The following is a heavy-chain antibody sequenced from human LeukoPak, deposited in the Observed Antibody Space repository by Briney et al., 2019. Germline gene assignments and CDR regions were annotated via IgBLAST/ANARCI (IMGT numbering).Heavy chain of an antibody. V-gene: IGHV4-59*01. CDR3: AATYCSGGSCYYYYYYMDV. Sequence: SETLSLTCTVSGGSISSYYWSWIRQPPGKGLEWIGYIYYSGSTNYNPSLKSRVTISVDTSKNQFSLKLSSVTAADTAVYYCAATYCSGGSCYYYYYYMDVWGKGTTVTVSS. J-gene: IGHJ6*03. D-gene: IGHD2-15*01. CDR1: GGSISSYY. CDR2: IYYSGST.